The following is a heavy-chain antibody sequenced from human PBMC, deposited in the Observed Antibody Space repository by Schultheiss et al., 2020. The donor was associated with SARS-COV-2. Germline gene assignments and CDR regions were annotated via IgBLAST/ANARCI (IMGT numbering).Heavy chain of an antibody. CDR3: ARMYSSSWYGRDNWFDP. CDR1: GFTFSDYY. J-gene: IGHJ5*02. V-gene: IGHV3-11*04. D-gene: IGHD6-13*01. Sequence: GGSLRLSCAASGFTFSDYYMSWIRQAPGKGLEWVSVISGNGDSTYYADSVKGRFTISRDNAKNTLYLQMNSLRAEDTAVYYCARMYSSSWYGRDNWFDPWGQGTLVTVSS. CDR2: ISGNGDST.